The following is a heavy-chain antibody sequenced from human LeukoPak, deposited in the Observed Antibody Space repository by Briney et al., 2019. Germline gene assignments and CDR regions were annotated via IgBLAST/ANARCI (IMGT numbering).Heavy chain of an antibody. D-gene: IGHD6-19*01. CDR3: ARAHYTYSSGWLFDY. J-gene: IGHJ4*02. Sequence: KVSCKASGYTFSSHYMHWVRQAPGQGLEWMGIINPSGGSTSYAQKFQGRVTMTRDTSTSTVYMELSSLRSEDTAVYYCARAHYTYSSGWLFDYWGQGTLVTVSS. CDR1: GYTFSSHY. CDR2: INPSGGST. V-gene: IGHV1-46*01.